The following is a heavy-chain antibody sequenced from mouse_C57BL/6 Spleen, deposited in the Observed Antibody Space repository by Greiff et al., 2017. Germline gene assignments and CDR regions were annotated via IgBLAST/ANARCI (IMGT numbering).Heavy chain of an antibody. CDR2: ISNGGGST. CDR3: ARHDYGSSDWYFDG. J-gene: IGHJ1*03. D-gene: IGHD1-1*01. Sequence: EVQLQQPGGGLVQPGGSLKLSCAASGFTFSDYYMYWVRQTPEKRLEWVAYISNGGGSTYYPDTVEGRFTISRDNAKNTLYLQMSRLKSEDTAMYYCARHDYGSSDWYFDGWGTGTTVTVSS. V-gene: IGHV5-12*01. CDR1: GFTFSDYY.